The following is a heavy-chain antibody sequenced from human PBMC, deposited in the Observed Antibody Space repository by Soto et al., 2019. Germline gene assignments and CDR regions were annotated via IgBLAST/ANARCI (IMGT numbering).Heavy chain of an antibody. Sequence: PGGSLRLSCAASGFTFSSYGMHWVRQAPGKGLEWVAVISYDGSNKYYADSVKGRFTISRDNSKNTLYLQMNSLRAEDTAVYYCAKDYDVVVVAATHFDYWGQGTLVTVPS. V-gene: IGHV3-30*18. CDR1: GFTFSSYG. CDR2: ISYDGSNK. J-gene: IGHJ4*02. D-gene: IGHD2-15*01. CDR3: AKDYDVVVVAATHFDY.